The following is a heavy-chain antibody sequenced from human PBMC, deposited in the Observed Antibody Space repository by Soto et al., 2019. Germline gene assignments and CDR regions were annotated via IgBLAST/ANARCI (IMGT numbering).Heavy chain of an antibody. CDR3: ARDLWGYCGTDCYPLDV. D-gene: IGHD2-21*02. V-gene: IGHV4-59*01. Sequence: QVQLQESGPGLVKPSETLSLTCTVSGGSISGYYWSWIRQPPGKGLEWIGYMYNTGSTVYNPSFKTWVNTSVGTSKSQFSLKLNSVTAADTAVYYCARDLWGYCGTDCYPLDVWGQGTTVTVSS. J-gene: IGHJ6*02. CDR1: GGSISGYY. CDR2: MYNTGST.